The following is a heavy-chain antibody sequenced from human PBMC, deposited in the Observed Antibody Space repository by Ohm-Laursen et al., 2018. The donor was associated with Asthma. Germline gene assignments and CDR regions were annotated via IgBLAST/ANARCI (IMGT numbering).Heavy chain of an antibody. CDR2: ISYDGSNK. CDR1: GFTFSSYG. Sequence: RSLRLSCAASGFTFSSYGMHWVRQAPGKGLEWVAVISYDGSNKYYADSVKGRFTISRDNSKNTLYLQMNSLRAEDTAVYYCARDFIHSGYEHDAFDIWGQGTMVTVSS. V-gene: IGHV3-30*03. D-gene: IGHD5-12*01. CDR3: ARDFIHSGYEHDAFDI. J-gene: IGHJ3*02.